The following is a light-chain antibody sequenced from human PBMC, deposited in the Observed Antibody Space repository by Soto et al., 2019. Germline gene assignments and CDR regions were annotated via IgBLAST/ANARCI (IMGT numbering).Light chain of an antibody. V-gene: IGLV1-44*01. CDR3: ATWDGSLNGGV. CDR2: STN. CDR1: SSNIGRDT. Sequence: QSVLTQPPSASGTPGQRVTISCSGSSSNIGRDTVNWYQHLPGTAPKLLIYSTNRRPSGVPDRFSGSKSGTSASLAISGLQSEDEADYYCATWDGSLNGGVFGGGTKVTVL. J-gene: IGLJ3*02.